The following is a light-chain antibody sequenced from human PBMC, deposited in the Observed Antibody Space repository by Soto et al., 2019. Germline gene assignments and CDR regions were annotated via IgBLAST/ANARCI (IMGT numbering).Light chain of an antibody. CDR1: QSISSY. CDR2: AAS. J-gene: IGKJ1*01. CDR3: QQSYSTPRT. V-gene: IGKV1-39*01. Sequence: DIQMIQSPSSLSASVGDRVTITCRASQSISSYLNWYQQKPGKAPKLLIYAASSLQSGVPSRFSGSVSGTDFTLTISSLQPEDFATYYCQQSYSTPRTFGQGTKADI.